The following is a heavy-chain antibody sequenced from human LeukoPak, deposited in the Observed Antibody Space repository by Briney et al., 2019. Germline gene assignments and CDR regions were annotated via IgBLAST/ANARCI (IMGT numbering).Heavy chain of an antibody. CDR2: VNTNSGNP. Sequence: ASVTLSRTASGSTFTIYAMNWVRHPPAQGHGRKGWVNTNSGNPTYDHAFTGRLVFSLETSFSKAYLQISSLKAADTAVCYCSTVDLLLWCGELYYFDYWGQGTLVTVSS. J-gene: IGHJ4*02. D-gene: IGHD3-10*01. CDR1: GSTFTIYA. CDR3: STVDLLLWCGELYYFDY. V-gene: IGHV7-4-1*05.